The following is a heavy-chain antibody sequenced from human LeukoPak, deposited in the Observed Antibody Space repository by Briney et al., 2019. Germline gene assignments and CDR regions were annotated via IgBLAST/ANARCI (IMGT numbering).Heavy chain of an antibody. Sequence: ASVKVSCKASGYTFTSYGISWVRQAPGQGLEWMGGIIPIFGTANYAQKFQGRVTITADESTSTAYMELSSLRSEDTAVYYCASDYYDSSGYADYWGQGTLVTVSS. CDR1: GYTFTSYG. J-gene: IGHJ4*02. CDR3: ASDYYDSSGYADY. D-gene: IGHD3-22*01. V-gene: IGHV1-69*13. CDR2: IIPIFGTA.